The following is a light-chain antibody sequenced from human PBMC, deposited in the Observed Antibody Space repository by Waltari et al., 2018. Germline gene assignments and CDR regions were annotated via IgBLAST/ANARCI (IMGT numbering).Light chain of an antibody. V-gene: IGLV1-44*01. CDR3: SSWDVSLNGWV. CDR1: SSNIGRNS. CDR2: SNN. J-gene: IGLJ3*02. Sequence: QSVLTQPPSASGTPGQRVMISFSGSSSNIGRNSVNWYQQLPGTAPKVVIHSNNQRPSGVPDRFSGSKYGSSVSLAISGLQSEDEADYYCSSWDVSLNGWVFGGGTKLTVL.